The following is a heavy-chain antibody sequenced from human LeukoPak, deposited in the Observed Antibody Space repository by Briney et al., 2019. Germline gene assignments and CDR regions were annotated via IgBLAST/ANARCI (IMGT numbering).Heavy chain of an antibody. Sequence: PVGSLRLSCAASGFTCSSYAMSWVRQAPGKGLEWVSAISGSGGSTYYADSVKGRFTISRDNSKNTLYLQMNSLRAEDTAVYFCAKDRVVAATYYFDYWGQGTLVTVSS. CDR3: AKDRVVAATYYFDY. CDR1: GFTCSSYA. CDR2: ISGSGGST. J-gene: IGHJ4*02. V-gene: IGHV3-23*01. D-gene: IGHD2-15*01.